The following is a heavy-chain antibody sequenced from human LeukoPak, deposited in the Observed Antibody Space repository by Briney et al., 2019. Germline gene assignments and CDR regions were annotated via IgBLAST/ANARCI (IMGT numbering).Heavy chain of an antibody. J-gene: IGHJ4*02. Sequence: GGSLRLSCAASGSNFGNYYVSWVRQAPGKGLEWVANIKHDGNWKFYADSVKGRFSISRDNSKNTLYLQMDSLRGEDTAVYYCAKDFRIGYSAHFDYWGQGALVTVSS. D-gene: IGHD2-21*01. CDR3: AKDFRIGYSAHFDY. CDR2: IKHDGNWK. CDR1: GSNFGNYY. V-gene: IGHV3-7*03.